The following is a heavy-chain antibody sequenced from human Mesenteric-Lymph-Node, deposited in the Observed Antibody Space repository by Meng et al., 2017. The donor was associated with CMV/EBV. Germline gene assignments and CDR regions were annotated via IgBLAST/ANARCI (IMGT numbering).Heavy chain of an antibody. J-gene: IGHJ4*02. Sequence: GESLKISCAASGFTFSSYSMNWVRQAPGKGLEWVSSISSSSSYIYYADSVKGRFTISRDNAKNSLYLQMNSLRAEDTAVYYCARESLLTGYCLDYWGQGTLVTVSS. V-gene: IGHV3-21*01. D-gene: IGHD3-9*01. CDR1: GFTFSSYS. CDR3: ARESLLTGYCLDY. CDR2: ISSSSSYI.